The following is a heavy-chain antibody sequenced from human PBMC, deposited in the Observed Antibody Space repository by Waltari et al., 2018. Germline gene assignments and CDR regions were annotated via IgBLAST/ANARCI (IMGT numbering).Heavy chain of an antibody. CDR1: GGSFSDYY. CDR3: ARAYCSSTGCYVRWNAFDI. V-gene: IGHV4-34*01. Sequence: QVQLQQWGAGLLKPSETLSLTCAVYGGSFSDYYWKWIRQSPGEGLEWIGEINDGGSTNYNPSHKSRVTLSVDTTKKQFSLNLSSVHAADTAVYYCARAYCSSTGCYVRWNAFDIWGQGTKVTVSS. D-gene: IGHD2-2*01. CDR2: INDGGST. J-gene: IGHJ3*02.